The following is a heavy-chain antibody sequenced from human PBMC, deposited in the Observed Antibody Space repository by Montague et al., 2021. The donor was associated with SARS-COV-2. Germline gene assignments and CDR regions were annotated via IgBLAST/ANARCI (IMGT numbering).Heavy chain of an antibody. Sequence: CAISGDSVSSNSATWNWVRQSPSRGLEWLGRTYYRSKWYNDYAVSVRGRVTINPDTSKNQFPLQLNSVTPEETAIYYCTSGREGNYNVMDVWGQGTTVTVSS. J-gene: IGHJ6*02. CDR2: TYYRSKWYN. CDR1: GDSVSSNSAT. CDR3: TSGREGNYNVMDV. D-gene: IGHD1-1*01. V-gene: IGHV6-1*01.